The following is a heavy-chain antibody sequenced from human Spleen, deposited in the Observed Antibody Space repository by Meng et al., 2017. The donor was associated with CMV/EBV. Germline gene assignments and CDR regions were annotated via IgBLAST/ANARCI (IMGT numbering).Heavy chain of an antibody. CDR1: GFTFTSYT. D-gene: IGHD3-16*01. J-gene: IGHJ4*02. CDR2: ISSTSRDI. Sequence: GESLKISCVASGFTFTSYTMDWVRQAPGKGLERVSSISSTSRDIYYADSVRGRFTISRDNARNSLSLQMNSLGAEDTAAYYCVRDWGPFDYWGQGALVTVSS. CDR3: VRDWGPFDY. V-gene: IGHV3-21*01.